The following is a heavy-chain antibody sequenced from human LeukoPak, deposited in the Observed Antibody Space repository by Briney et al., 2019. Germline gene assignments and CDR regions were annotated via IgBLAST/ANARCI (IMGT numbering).Heavy chain of an antibody. J-gene: IGHJ4*02. CDR2: IYHSGST. CDR3: ARDLPIYDSSGFPDY. Sequence: SETLSLTCTVSGYSISSGYNWGWIRQPPGKGLEWIGSIYHSGSTFYNPSLKSRVTISVDTSKNQYSLKLSSVTAADTAMYYCARDLPIYDSSGFPDYWGQGTLVTVSS. CDR1: GYSISSGYN. V-gene: IGHV4-38-2*02. D-gene: IGHD3-22*01.